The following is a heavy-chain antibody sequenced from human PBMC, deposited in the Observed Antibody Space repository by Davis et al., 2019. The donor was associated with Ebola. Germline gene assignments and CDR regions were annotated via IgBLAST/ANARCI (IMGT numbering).Heavy chain of an antibody. V-gene: IGHV1-2*04. J-gene: IGHJ6*02. CDR3: ARVYDYHYGMDV. CDR2: INPNSGGT. Sequence: AASVKVSCKASGGTFSSYAISWVRQAPGQGLEWMGWINPNSGGTNYAQKFQGWVTMTRDTSISTAYMELSRLRSDDTAVYYCARVYDYHYGMDVWGQGTTVTVSS. CDR1: GGTFSSYA. D-gene: IGHD5-12*01.